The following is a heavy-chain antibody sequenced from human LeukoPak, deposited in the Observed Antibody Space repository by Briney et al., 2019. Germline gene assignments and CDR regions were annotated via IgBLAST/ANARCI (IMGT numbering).Heavy chain of an antibody. CDR2: INHSGST. V-gene: IGHV4-34*01. Sequence: SETLSLTCAVYGGSFSGYYWSWIRQPPGKGLECIGEINHSGSTNYNPSLKSRVTISVDTSKNQFSLKLSSVTAADTAVYYCARDRPAMVRGVITDNFDYWGQGTLVTVSS. CDR1: GGSFSGYY. J-gene: IGHJ4*02. D-gene: IGHD3-10*01. CDR3: ARDRPAMVRGVITDNFDY.